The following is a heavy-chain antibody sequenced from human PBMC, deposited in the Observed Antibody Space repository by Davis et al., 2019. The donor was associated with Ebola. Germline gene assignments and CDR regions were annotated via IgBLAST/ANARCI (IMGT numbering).Heavy chain of an antibody. V-gene: IGHV4-39*01. D-gene: IGHD2-21*01. CDR1: GLAVRSNH. Sequence: ESLKISCAASGLAVRSNHMSWVRQPPGKGLEWIGSIYYSGSTYYNPSLKSRVTISVDTSKNQFSLKLSSVTAADTAVYYCVAIPYYYYGMDVWGKGTTVTVSS. CDR3: VAIPYYYYGMDV. CDR2: IYYSGST. J-gene: IGHJ6*04.